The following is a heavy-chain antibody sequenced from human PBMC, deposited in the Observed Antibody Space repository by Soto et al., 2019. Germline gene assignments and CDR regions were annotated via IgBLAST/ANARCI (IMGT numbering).Heavy chain of an antibody. CDR3: ARDEISAAIPYDY. CDR2: IWYDGTNK. D-gene: IGHD2-2*01. J-gene: IGHJ4*02. V-gene: IGHV3-33*01. CDR1: GFTFSNYG. Sequence: QVQLVESGGGVVQPGRSLRLSCAASGFTFSNYGMHWVRQAPGKGLEWVAVIWYDGTNKYYADSVKGRFTISRDNSKNTLYLQMTSLRAEDTAVYYCARDEISAAIPYDYWGQGTLVTVSS.